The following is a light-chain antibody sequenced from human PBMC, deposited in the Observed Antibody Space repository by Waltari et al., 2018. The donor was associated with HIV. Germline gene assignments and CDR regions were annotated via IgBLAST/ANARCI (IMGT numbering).Light chain of an antibody. CDR2: EGS. CDR3: CSYAGSNTFV. Sequence: QSALTQSASVSGSPGQSITISCTGTNSDVGSYNLVSWYQQHPGKAPKLMIYEGSKRPSGVSNRFSGSKSGNTASLTISGLQAEDEADYYCCSYAGSNTFVFGTGTKVTVL. J-gene: IGLJ1*01. CDR1: NSDVGSYNL. V-gene: IGLV2-23*03.